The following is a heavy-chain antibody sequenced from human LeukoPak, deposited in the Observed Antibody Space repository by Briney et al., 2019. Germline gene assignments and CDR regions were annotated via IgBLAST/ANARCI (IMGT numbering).Heavy chain of an antibody. Sequence: GGSLRLSCAASGFTFSSYGMHWVRQAPGKGLEWLAFIRYDGSNKYYADSVKGRFTISRDNSKNTLYLQMNSLRAEDTAVYYCAKDRPYYYDSSGYYGRPDYWGQGTLVTVSS. CDR2: IRYDGSNK. V-gene: IGHV3-30*02. CDR1: GFTFSSYG. CDR3: AKDRPYYYDSSGYYGRPDY. D-gene: IGHD3-22*01. J-gene: IGHJ4*02.